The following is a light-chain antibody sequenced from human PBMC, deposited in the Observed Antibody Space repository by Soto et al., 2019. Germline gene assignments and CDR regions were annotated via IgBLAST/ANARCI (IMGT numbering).Light chain of an antibody. Sequence: EVAMAQSPDTLSVSPGQRATVSCRASQSVTTSLAWYQQKPGQAPRLLIYGASTRATDIPARFSGSGSGTEFTLTISDVQPEDFALYYCHQRQSWPRTFGQGTKVDI. J-gene: IGKJ1*01. V-gene: IGKV3-15*01. CDR3: HQRQSWPRT. CDR2: GAS. CDR1: QSVTTS.